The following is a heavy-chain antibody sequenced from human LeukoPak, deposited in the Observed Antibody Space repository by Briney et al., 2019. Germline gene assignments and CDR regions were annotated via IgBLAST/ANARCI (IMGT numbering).Heavy chain of an antibody. CDR3: ARDLKTAMDYFDY. CDR2: ISYDGSNK. J-gene: IGHJ4*02. CDR1: GFTFSSYA. Sequence: PGRSLRLSCAASGFTFSSYAMHWVRQAPGKGLEWVAVISYDGSNKYYADSVKGRFTISRDNSKNTLFLQMNSLRPEDTAVYYCARDLKTAMDYFDYWGQGALVTVSS. V-gene: IGHV3-30*04. D-gene: IGHD2-2*01.